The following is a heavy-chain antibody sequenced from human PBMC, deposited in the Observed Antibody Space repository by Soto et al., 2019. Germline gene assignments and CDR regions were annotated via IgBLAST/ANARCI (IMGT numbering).Heavy chain of an antibody. V-gene: IGHV3-48*01. J-gene: IGHJ4*02. CDR3: VGEVGFQLIY. D-gene: IGHD2-2*01. CDR1: GFTFSTHR. CDR2: ITSSSVTM. Sequence: EVQLVESGGGLVQPGGSLRLSCAASGFTFSTHRMNWVRQAPGKGLEWISYITSSSVTMYADSVKGRFTISRDNAKNSLYLQMNSLRAEDTAVYFCVGEVGFQLIYWGQGTLVTVSS.